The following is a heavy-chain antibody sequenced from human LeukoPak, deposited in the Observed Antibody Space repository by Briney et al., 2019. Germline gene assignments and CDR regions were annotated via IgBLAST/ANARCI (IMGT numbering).Heavy chain of an antibody. V-gene: IGHV3-9*01. CDR1: GFTLDDYA. CDR3: ARDWDSSSAIFDY. J-gene: IGHJ4*02. Sequence: GGSLRLSCAASGFTLDDYAMHWVRQAPGKGLEWVSGINWNSGSIAYADSVKGRFTISRDNAKNSLYLQMNSLRAEDTAVYYCARDWDSSSAIFDYWGQGTLSTVSS. CDR2: INWNSGSI. D-gene: IGHD6-6*01.